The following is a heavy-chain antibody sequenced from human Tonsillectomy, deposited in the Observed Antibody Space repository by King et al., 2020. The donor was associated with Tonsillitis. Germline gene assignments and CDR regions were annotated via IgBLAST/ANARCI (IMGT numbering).Heavy chain of an antibody. Sequence: VQLVESGGGLVKPGGSLKLSCAASGFTFSDYYMSWIRQAPGKGLEWVLYISSSSSYANYADYVKGRFTISRDNTKKSLYLQMNSLRAEDTAVYYCVRHSRGIDHWGQGNLVTVSS. J-gene: IGHJ4*02. CDR3: VRHSRGIDH. V-gene: IGHV3-11*06. D-gene: IGHD3-16*01. CDR1: GFTFSDYY. CDR2: ISSSSSYA.